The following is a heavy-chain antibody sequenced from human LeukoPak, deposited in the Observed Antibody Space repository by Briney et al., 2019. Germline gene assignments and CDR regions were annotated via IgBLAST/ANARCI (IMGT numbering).Heavy chain of an antibody. CDR3: AKDSYSKGDY. Sequence: GGSLRLSCVASGFTFSSSRMAWVRQAPGKGLQWVANINHDGSVKNYVGSVKGRFAISRDNAQNSFYLQMNSLETDDTAVYYCAKDSYSKGDYWGQGTLVTVSS. CDR2: INHDGSVK. J-gene: IGHJ4*02. D-gene: IGHD4-11*01. V-gene: IGHV3-7*01. CDR1: GFTFSSSR.